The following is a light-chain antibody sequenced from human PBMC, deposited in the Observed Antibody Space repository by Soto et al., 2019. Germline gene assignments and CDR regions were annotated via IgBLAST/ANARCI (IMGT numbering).Light chain of an antibody. V-gene: IGLV2-23*01. Sequence: QSVLSQPASVSGSPGPSITISCTGTSSDVGNYNLVSWYQQHPGKAPKLMIYEGSKRPSGVSNRFSGSKSGNTASLTISILQAEDEADYYCCSYAGSSTYVCGTGTKVTVL. J-gene: IGLJ1*01. CDR3: CSYAGSSTYV. CDR2: EGS. CDR1: SSDVGNYNL.